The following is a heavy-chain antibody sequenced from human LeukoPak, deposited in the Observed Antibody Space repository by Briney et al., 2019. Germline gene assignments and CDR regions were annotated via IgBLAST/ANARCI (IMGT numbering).Heavy chain of an antibody. CDR3: ARDVGGSLDY. V-gene: IGHV3-7*01. Sequence: PGGSLRLSCAASGFTFSTYWMDWVRQAPGKGLEWVANIKGDESARHQADSVKGRFTISRDNAKKSVYLQMSSLRGEDTAVYYCARDVGGSLDYWGQGTLVTVSS. CDR1: GFTFSTYW. J-gene: IGHJ4*02. CDR2: IKGDESAR. D-gene: IGHD1-26*01.